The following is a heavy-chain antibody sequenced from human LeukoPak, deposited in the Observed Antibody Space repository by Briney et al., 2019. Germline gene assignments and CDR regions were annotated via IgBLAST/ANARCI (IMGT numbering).Heavy chain of an antibody. D-gene: IGHD2-2*01. CDR1: GYTFTSYG. V-gene: IGHV1-18*01. CDR2: ISAYNGNT. Sequence: ASVKVSCKAYGYTFTSYGIRWVRQAPGQGLEWMGWISAYNGNTNYAQKLQGRVTMTTDTSTDTAYMELSSLRSEDTAVYYCATLPRSSTSYYWGQGTLVTVSS. J-gene: IGHJ4*02. CDR3: ATLPRSSTSYY.